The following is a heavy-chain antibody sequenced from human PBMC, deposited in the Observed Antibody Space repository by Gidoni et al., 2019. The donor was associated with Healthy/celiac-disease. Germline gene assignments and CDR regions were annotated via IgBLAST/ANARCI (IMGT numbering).Heavy chain of an antibody. D-gene: IGHD5-18*01. Sequence: EVQLLESGGGLVQPGGSLRLSCAASGFTFSSYAMSWVRQAPGKGLGWVSAISGSGGSTYYADSVKGRFTISRDNSKNTLYLQMNSLRAEDTAVYYCVCGYSYGYNAFDIWGQGTMVTVSS. CDR3: VCGYSYGYNAFDI. CDR1: GFTFSSYA. V-gene: IGHV3-23*01. J-gene: IGHJ3*02. CDR2: ISGSGGST.